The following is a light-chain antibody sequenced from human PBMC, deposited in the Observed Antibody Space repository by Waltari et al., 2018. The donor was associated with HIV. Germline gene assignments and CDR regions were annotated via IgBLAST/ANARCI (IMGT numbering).Light chain of an antibody. CDR2: DVT. CDR3: ASHAGSKDV. Sequence: QSALTQPPSASGSPGQSVPNSCTGPSSDVGSYNYVPWFQQPPGKAPKLMIYDVTKRPSGVPDRFSGSKSGNTASLTVSGLQAEDEADYYCASHAGSKDVFGGGTRLTVL. V-gene: IGLV2-8*01. J-gene: IGLJ2*01. CDR1: SSDVGSYNY.